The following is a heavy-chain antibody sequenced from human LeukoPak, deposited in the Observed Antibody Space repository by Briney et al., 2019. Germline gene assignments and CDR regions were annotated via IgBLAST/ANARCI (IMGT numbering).Heavy chain of an antibody. CDR3: ARNGGPSYYYYYMDV. J-gene: IGHJ6*03. Sequence: GGSLRLSCATSGFTLSSYSMNWVRQAPGKGLEWVSFITSSSSYIYYAASVKGRFTISRDNAKNSLYLQMNSLRDEDTAVYYCARNGGPSYYYYYMDVWGKGTTVTVSS. CDR1: GFTLSSYS. V-gene: IGHV3-21*01. CDR2: ITSSSSYI.